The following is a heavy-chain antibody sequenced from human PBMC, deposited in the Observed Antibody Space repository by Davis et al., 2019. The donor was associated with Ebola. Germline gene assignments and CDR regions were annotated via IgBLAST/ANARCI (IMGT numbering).Heavy chain of an antibody. CDR1: GFTFSSNN. CDR2: ISYDGSNK. Sequence: GGSLRLSCAASGFTFSSNNMIWVRQAPGKGLEWVALISYDGSNKYYADSVKDRFTISRDNSNNTLYLQMSSLRVEDTAVYYCAKDFGDYNILTGPYFDYWGQGTLVTVSS. D-gene: IGHD3-9*01. CDR3: AKDFGDYNILTGPYFDY. J-gene: IGHJ4*02. V-gene: IGHV3-30*18.